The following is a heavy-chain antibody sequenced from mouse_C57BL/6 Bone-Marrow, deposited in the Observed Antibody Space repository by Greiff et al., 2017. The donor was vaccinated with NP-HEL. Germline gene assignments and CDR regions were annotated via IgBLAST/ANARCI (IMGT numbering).Heavy chain of an antibody. Sequence: VQLQQPGAELVKPGASVKMSCTASGYTFTSYWITWVQQRPGQGLEWIGDIYPGSGSTNYNEKFKSKATLTVDTASSTAYMQLSSLTSEDSAVYYCESRAFYGNYKAYWGKGTLVTVSA. CDR1: GYTFTSYW. D-gene: IGHD2-10*01. V-gene: IGHV1-55*01. CDR3: ESRAFYGNYKAY. J-gene: IGHJ3*01. CDR2: IYPGSGST.